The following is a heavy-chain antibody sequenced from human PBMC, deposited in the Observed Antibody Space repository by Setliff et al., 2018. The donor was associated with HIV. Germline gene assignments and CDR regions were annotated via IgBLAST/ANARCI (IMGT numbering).Heavy chain of an antibody. CDR3: ARGARRYNYGYWFYHGMDV. V-gene: IGHV4-39*07. D-gene: IGHD5-18*01. CDR1: GGSVSSSGYY. Sequence: SETLSLTCTLSGGSVSSSGYYWGWLRQPPGQGPEWIGSVYYTGSTYYSLSLNSRVTISVDTSKNQFSLKLNSVTAADTAVYYCARGARRYNYGYWFYHGMDVWGQGTTVTVSS. CDR2: VYYTGST. J-gene: IGHJ6*02.